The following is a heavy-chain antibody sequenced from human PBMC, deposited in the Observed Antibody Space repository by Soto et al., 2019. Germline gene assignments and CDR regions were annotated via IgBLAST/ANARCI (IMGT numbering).Heavy chain of an antibody. D-gene: IGHD3-22*01. J-gene: IGHJ4*02. V-gene: IGHV1-3*01. CDR3: ARVTGYYSFIDY. CDR2: INAGNGNT. Sequence: ASVKVSCKASGYTFTSYAMHCVRQAPGQRLEWMGWINAGNGNTKYSQKFQGRVTITRDTSASTAYMELSSLRSEDTAVYYCARVTGYYSFIDYWGQGTLVTVSS. CDR1: GYTFTSYA.